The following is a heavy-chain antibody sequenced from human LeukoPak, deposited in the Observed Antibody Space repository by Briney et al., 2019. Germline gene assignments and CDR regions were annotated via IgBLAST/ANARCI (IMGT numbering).Heavy chain of an antibody. CDR2: IYYSGST. CDR1: GGSISSYY. CDR3: ARTYGSGSYYFDY. V-gene: IGHV4-59*01. D-gene: IGHD3-10*01. J-gene: IGHJ4*02. Sequence: SETLSLTCSVSGGSISSYYWSWIRQPPGKGLEWIGYIYYSGSTNYDPSLKSRVTISVDTSKNQFSLKLSSVTAADTAVYYCARTYGSGSYYFDYWGQGTLVTVSS.